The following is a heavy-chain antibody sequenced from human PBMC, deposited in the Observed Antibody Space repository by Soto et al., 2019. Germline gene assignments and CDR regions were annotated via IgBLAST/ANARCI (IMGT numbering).Heavy chain of an antibody. CDR1: GYIFTSYY. CDR2: INPFDGSR. CDR3: SRDDIGLGIDY. D-gene: IGHD2-15*01. J-gene: IGHJ4*02. V-gene: IGHV1-46*03. Sequence: ASVKVSCKASGYIFTSYYIHWVRQAPGQGLEWMGWINPFDGSRMFAQSFQGRVTMTRDTSTSTVYMEVSSLRSEDTAVYYCSRDDIGLGIDYWGLGTLVTVSS.